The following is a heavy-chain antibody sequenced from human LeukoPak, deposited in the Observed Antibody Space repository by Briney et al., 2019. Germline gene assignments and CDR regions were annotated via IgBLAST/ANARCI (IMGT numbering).Heavy chain of an antibody. D-gene: IGHD3-10*01. Sequence: SETLSLTCTVSGGSISSYYWSWIRQPAGKGLEWTGRIYTSGSTNYNPSLKSRVTMSVDTSKNQFSLKLSSVTAADTAVYYCAITRLLRGEAFDIWGQGTMVTVSS. J-gene: IGHJ3*02. CDR2: IYTSGST. CDR3: AITRLLRGEAFDI. CDR1: GGSISSYY. V-gene: IGHV4-4*07.